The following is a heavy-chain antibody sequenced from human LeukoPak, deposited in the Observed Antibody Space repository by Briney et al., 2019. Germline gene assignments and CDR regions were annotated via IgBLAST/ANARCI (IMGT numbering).Heavy chain of an antibody. V-gene: IGHV1-69*13. CDR2: IIPIFGTA. CDR1: GGTFSSYA. D-gene: IGHD3-22*01. J-gene: IGHJ4*02. Sequence: SVKVSCKASGGTFSSYAISWVRQAPGQGLGWMGGIIPIFGTANYAQKFQGRVTITADESTSTAYMELRSLRSDDTAVYYCARAPDYYYDSSGPHFDYWGQGTLVTVSS. CDR3: ARAPDYYYDSSGPHFDY.